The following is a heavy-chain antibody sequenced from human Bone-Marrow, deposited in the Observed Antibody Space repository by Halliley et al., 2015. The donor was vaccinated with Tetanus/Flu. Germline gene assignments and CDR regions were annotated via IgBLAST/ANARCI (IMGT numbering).Heavy chain of an antibody. V-gene: IGHV4-59*09. Sequence: YRGSTDYKSSLKNRVTISVDTSKNQFSLKVRSVTAADTGVYYCACGEGYGVTVSPGYCYEGMHVWGQGPPVTVSS. J-gene: IGHJ6*02. CDR2: YRGST. D-gene: IGHD5-18*01. CDR3: ACGEGYGVTVSPGYCYEGMHV.